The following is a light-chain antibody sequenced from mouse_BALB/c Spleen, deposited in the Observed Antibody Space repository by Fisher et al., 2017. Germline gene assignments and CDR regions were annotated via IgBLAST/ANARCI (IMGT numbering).Light chain of an antibody. V-gene: IGKV4-57*01. CDR1: SSISY. CDR2: STS. CDR3: QQRSSYPPMYT. J-gene: IGKJ2*01. Sequence: IVMTQTTAIMSASPGEKVTMTCSASSSISYMHWFQQKPGTSPKLWIYSTSNLASGVPARFSGSGSGTSYSLTISRMEAEDAATYYCQQRSSYPPMYTFGGGTKLEIK.